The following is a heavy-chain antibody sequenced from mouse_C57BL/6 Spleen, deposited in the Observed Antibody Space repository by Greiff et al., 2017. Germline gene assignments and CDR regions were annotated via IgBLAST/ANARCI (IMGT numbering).Heavy chain of an antibody. CDR3: TRTMGFPAWFAY. D-gene: IGHD1-1*02. CDR2: IDPETGGT. J-gene: IGHJ3*01. Sequence: QVHVKQSGAELVRPGASVTLSCKASGYTFTDYEMHWVKQTPVHGLEWIGAIDPETGGTAYNQKFKGKAILTADKSSSTAYMELRSLTSEDSAVYYCTRTMGFPAWFAYWGQGTLVTVSA. CDR1: GYTFTDYE. V-gene: IGHV1-15*01.